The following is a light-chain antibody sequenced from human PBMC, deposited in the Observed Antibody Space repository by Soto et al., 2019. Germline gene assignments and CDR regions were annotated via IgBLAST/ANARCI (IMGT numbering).Light chain of an antibody. Sequence: EIVMTQSPATLSVSPGERATLSCTASQSISSNLAWYQQKPGQAPRLLIYGTSTRASGIPARFSGSGSGTEFTLTISSLQAEDFATYYCQQTRSYPSTFGGGTKV. CDR3: QQTRSYPST. CDR2: GTS. J-gene: IGKJ4*01. V-gene: IGKV3-15*01. CDR1: QSISSN.